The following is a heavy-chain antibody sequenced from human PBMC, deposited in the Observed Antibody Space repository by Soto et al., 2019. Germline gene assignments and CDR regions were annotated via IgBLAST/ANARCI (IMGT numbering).Heavy chain of an antibody. CDR2: INPNSGGT. Sequence: GASVKLSCKASGYTFTGYYMHWVRQAPGQGLEWMGWINPNSGGTNYAQKFQGWVTMTRDTSISTAYMELSRLRSDDTAVYYCARASTGGGYADFDYWGQGTLVTVSS. V-gene: IGHV1-2*04. D-gene: IGHD5-12*01. CDR1: GYTFTGYY. CDR3: ARASTGGGYADFDY. J-gene: IGHJ4*02.